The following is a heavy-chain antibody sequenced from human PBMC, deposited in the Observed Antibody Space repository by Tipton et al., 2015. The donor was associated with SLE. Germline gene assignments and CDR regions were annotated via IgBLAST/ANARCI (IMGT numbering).Heavy chain of an antibody. CDR2: IYTSANT. CDR3: ARGGGSYYDY. CDR1: GGSISGYY. J-gene: IGHJ4*02. D-gene: IGHD1-26*01. Sequence: TLSLTCTGSGGSISGYYWSWVRQPAGKGLEGIGRIYTSANTIYNPSLKSRVTLSSDTSKNQFSLRVRSVTAADTAVYYCARGGGSYYDYWGQGTLVTVSS. V-gene: IGHV4-4*07.